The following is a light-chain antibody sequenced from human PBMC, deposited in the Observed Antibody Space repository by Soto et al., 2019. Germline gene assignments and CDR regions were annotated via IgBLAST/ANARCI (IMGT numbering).Light chain of an antibody. Sequence: IQVAQSPPSLSASVGDTVTITCRASQDIRNDLGWYQQKPGRAPKLLIYGASTLQSGVPSRFSGSVSGTDFTLTICSLQPEDFATYYCLQDYNFPQTFGQGTKVEIK. V-gene: IGKV1-6*01. CDR3: LQDYNFPQT. CDR1: QDIRND. CDR2: GAS. J-gene: IGKJ1*01.